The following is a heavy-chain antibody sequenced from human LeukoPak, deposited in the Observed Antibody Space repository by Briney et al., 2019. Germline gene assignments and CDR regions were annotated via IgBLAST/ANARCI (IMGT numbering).Heavy chain of an antibody. Sequence: VASVKVSCKASGFTFTAYYVHWVRQAPGQGLEWMGWINPNSGGINYAQKFQGRVSMTRDTSISTAYMELGRLTSDDTAVYFCARGPNGDYTWFDPWGQGTLVTVSS. D-gene: IGHD4-17*01. V-gene: IGHV1-2*02. J-gene: IGHJ5*02. CDR3: ARGPNGDYTWFDP. CDR2: INPNSGGI. CDR1: GFTFTAYY.